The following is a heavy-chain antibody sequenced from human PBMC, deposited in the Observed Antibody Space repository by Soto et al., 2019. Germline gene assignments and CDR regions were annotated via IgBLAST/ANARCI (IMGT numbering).Heavy chain of an antibody. D-gene: IGHD3-10*01. CDR1: GGSISSGDYY. J-gene: IGHJ4*02. Sequence: PXXTLSLTCTVSGGSISSGDYYWSWIRQPPGKGLEWIGYIYYSGSTYYNPSLKSRVTISVDTSKNQFSLKLSSVTAADTAVYYCARGRAMVRGVTYDYWGQGTLVTVSS. CDR2: IYYSGST. V-gene: IGHV4-30-4*01. CDR3: ARGRAMVRGVTYDY.